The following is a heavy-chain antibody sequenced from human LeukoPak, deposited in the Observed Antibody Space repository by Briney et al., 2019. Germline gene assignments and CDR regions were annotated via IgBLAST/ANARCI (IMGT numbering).Heavy chain of an antibody. J-gene: IGHJ3*02. CDR2: INPSGGST. D-gene: IGHD6-19*01. V-gene: IGHV1-46*01. CDR1: GYTFTSYY. CDR3: ARAIAVAGGAFDI. Sequence: ASVKVSCKASGYTFTSYYMHWVRQAPGQGLEWMGIINPSGGSTSYAQKFQGRVTMTRDMSTSTVYMELSSLRSEDTAVYYCARAIAVAGGAFDIWGQGTMVTVSP.